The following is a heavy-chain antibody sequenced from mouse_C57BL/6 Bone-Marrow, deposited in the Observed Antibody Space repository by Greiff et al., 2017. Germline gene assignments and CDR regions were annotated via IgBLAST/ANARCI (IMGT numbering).Heavy chain of an antibody. D-gene: IGHD2-4*01. CDR2: IYPRSGNT. Sequence: VKLQESGAELARPGASVKLSCKASGYTFTSYGISWVKQRTGQGLEWIGEIYPRSGNTYYNEKFKGKATLTADTSSSTAYMELRSLTSEDTAVYFCATYYDYDEFAYWGQGTLVTVSA. V-gene: IGHV1-81*01. CDR1: GYTFTSYG. J-gene: IGHJ3*01. CDR3: ATYYDYDEFAY.